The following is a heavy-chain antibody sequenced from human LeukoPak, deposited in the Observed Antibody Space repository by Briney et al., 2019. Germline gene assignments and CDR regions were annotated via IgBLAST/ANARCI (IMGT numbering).Heavy chain of an antibody. Sequence: PGGSLRLSCAASGFTFSSYSMNWFRQPPGKGLEWVSYISSSSITIYSAHSVKGRFTISRDNAKNSLYLQMNRLRAEDTAVYYCAGNGYYYDSSGYPYYFDYWGQGTLVTVSS. CDR1: GFTFSSYS. J-gene: IGHJ4*02. CDR2: ISSSSITI. D-gene: IGHD3-22*01. V-gene: IGHV3-48*01. CDR3: AGNGYYYDSSGYPYYFDY.